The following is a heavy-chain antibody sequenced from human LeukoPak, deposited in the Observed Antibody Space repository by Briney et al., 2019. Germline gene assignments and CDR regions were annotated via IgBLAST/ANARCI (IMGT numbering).Heavy chain of an antibody. Sequence: GRSLRLSCAASGFTFSSYGMHWVRQAPGKGLEWVTVIWYDGSNKYYADSVKRRFTISRDNSKNTLYLQMNSLRAEDTAVYYCAKEGPHSGSYPDAFDIWGQGTMVTVSS. CDR3: AKEGPHSGSYPDAFDI. CDR1: GFTFSSYG. CDR2: IWYDGSNK. V-gene: IGHV3-33*06. D-gene: IGHD1-26*01. J-gene: IGHJ3*02.